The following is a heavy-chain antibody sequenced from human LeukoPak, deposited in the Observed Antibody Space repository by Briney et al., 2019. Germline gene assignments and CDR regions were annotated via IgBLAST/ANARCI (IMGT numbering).Heavy chain of an antibody. V-gene: IGHV1-2*02. CDR3: ARDSSGWETFDY. Sequence: ASVKVSCKASGYTFTGYYMHWVRQAPGQGLEWMGWINPNSGGTNYAQKFQGRVTMTRDTSISTAYMELSRLRSDDTAVYYCARDSSGWETFDYWGQGTLVTVSS. D-gene: IGHD6-19*01. CDR1: GYTFTGYY. J-gene: IGHJ4*02. CDR2: INPNSGGT.